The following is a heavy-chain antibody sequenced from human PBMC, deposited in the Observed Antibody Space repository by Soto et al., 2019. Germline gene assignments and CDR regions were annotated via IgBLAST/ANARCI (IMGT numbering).Heavy chain of an antibody. J-gene: IGHJ4*02. V-gene: IGHV3-9*01. Sequence: GGSLRLSCAVSGFTFDDNAMHWVRQAPEKGLEWVSGINWKSDIGYADSVKGRFTISRDNAENSLYLQMNSLRAEDTALYYCAISQDRGGRTTLIYWGQGTQVTV. CDR2: INWKSDI. CDR3: AISQDRGGRTTLIY. CDR1: GFTFDDNA. D-gene: IGHD3-16*01.